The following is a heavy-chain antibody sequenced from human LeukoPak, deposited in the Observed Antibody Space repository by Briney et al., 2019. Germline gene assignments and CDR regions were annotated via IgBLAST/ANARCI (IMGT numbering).Heavy chain of an antibody. CDR1: GFTFSSYG. J-gene: IGHJ4*02. V-gene: IGHV3-30*03. Sequence: GGSLRLSCAASGFTFSSYGMHWVRQAPGKGLKWVAVISYDGSNKYYADSVKGRFSISRDNSKNTLYLQMNSLRAEDTAVYYCASPISGSYLGEFDYWGQGTLVTVSS. CDR2: ISYDGSNK. CDR3: ASPISGSYLGEFDY. D-gene: IGHD1-26*01.